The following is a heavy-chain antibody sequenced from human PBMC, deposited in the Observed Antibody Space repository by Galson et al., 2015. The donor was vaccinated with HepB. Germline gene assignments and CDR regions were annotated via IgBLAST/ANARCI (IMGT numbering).Heavy chain of an antibody. J-gene: IGHJ4*02. V-gene: IGHV3-23*01. CDR2: IGSDENT. Sequence: SLRLSCAASGFTFSSNTMSWVRQAPGKGLEWVSSIGSDENTHYDDSVKGRFTISRDNYKNTLYLQMNSLRAEDTAIYYCAKDICRWAFDYWGQGTLVTVSS. D-gene: IGHD4-23*01. CDR3: AKDICRWAFDY. CDR1: GFTFSSNT.